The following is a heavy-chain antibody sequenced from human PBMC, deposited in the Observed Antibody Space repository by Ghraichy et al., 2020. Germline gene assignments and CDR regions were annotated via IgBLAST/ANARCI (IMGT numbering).Heavy chain of an antibody. D-gene: IGHD6-6*01. CDR1: GYIFTNYW. V-gene: IGHV5-51*01. Sequence: GESLNISCKGSGYIFTNYWIGWVRQMPGKGLEWMGIIFPSDSETRYSPSFQGQVTMSVDKSKSTAYLRWDSLKASDTAIYYCARHGSIGARQNWFDPWGQGTLVTVSS. CDR2: IFPSDSET. J-gene: IGHJ5*02. CDR3: ARHGSIGARQNWFDP.